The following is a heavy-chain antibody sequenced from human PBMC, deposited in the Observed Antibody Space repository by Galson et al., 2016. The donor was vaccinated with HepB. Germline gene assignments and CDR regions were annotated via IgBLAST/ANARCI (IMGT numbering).Heavy chain of an antibody. CDR2: ISSRTRTT. D-gene: IGHD3-16*01. J-gene: IGHJ4*02. CDR3: AREGGGGFDY. Sequence: SLRLSCAASGFIVSNDYKNWVRQAPGKGLEWVSHISSRTRTTYYADSVKGRFTISRDNAKNSLYLQMNSLRADDTAVYYCAREGGGGFDYWGQGTLVTVSS. CDR1: GFIVSNDY. V-gene: IGHV3-48*01.